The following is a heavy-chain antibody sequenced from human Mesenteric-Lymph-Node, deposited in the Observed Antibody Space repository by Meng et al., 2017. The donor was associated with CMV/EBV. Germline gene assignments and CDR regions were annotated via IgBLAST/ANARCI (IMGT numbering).Heavy chain of an antibody. CDR2: IYGTGIT. V-gene: IGHV4-61*08. D-gene: IGHD2/OR15-2a*01. J-gene: IGHJ4*02. CDR3: AKSRSSTPGIVDD. Sequence: QVQLQGSGPGLLKPSETLSLTCIVSGVSVTSGAYHWSWIRQSPGKGLEWIGYIYGTGITIYNPSLKSRVTILLETSKNQFSLKLNSVTTADTAVYYCAKSRSSTPGIVDDWGQGTLVTVSS. CDR1: GVSVTSGAYH.